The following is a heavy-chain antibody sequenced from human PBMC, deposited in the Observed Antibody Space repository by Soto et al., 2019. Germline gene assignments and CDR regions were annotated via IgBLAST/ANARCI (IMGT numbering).Heavy chain of an antibody. CDR2: IYYSGKT. Sequence: QVQLQESGPGLVKPSQTLSLTCTVSGGSISSGGYFWTWIRQHPGEGLEWIGYIYYSGKTYHNPSLKSRATISVDKSKNQFSLKLSSVTAADTAVYYYARAPLISIFFAYGMDVWGQGTTVTVSS. D-gene: IGHD3-3*02. V-gene: IGHV4-31*03. J-gene: IGHJ6*02. CDR1: GGSISSGGYF. CDR3: ARAPLISIFFAYGMDV.